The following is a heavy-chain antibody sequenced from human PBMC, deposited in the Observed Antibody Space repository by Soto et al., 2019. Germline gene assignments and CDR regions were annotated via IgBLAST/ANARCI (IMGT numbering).Heavy chain of an antibody. V-gene: IGHV3-30-3*01. Sequence: QVQLVESGGGVVQPGRSLRLSYAASGFTFSSYAMHWVRQAPGKGLEWVAVISYDGSNKYYADSVKGRFTISRDNSKNTLYLQMNSLRAEDTAVYYCARLYDSSGYYEDYWGQGTLVTVSS. CDR3: ARLYDSSGYYEDY. CDR2: ISYDGSNK. D-gene: IGHD3-22*01. J-gene: IGHJ4*02. CDR1: GFTFSSYA.